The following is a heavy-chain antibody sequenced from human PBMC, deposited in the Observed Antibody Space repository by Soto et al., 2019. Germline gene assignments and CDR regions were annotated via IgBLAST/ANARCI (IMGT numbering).Heavy chain of an antibody. D-gene: IGHD2-15*01. CDR2: ISYSGPFK. Sequence: GGSLRLSCVTSGFIFNTNSMNCVRQSTNKGLQWFSSISYSGPFKSYGESVKGRVTISRDNAKNSLFLEMNNLRGEDTGLYYCAREPPHGGTSYWEADSWGLGSIVTVS. CDR3: AREPPHGGTSYWEADS. J-gene: IGHJ4*02. V-gene: IGHV3-21*01. CDR1: GFIFNTNS.